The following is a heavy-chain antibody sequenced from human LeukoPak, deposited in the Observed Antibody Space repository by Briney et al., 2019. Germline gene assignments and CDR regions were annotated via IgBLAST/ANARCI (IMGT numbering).Heavy chain of an antibody. CDR3: ARGDYDILTGYDY. V-gene: IGHV3-33*08. CDR2: IWYDGSNK. D-gene: IGHD3-9*01. CDR1: GFTFRNYW. Sequence: QPGGSLRLSCAASGFTFRNYWMGWVRQAPGKGLEWVAVIWYDGSNKYYADSVKGRFTISRDNSKNTLYLQMNSLRAEDTAVYYCARGDYDILTGYDYWGQGTLVTVSS. J-gene: IGHJ4*02.